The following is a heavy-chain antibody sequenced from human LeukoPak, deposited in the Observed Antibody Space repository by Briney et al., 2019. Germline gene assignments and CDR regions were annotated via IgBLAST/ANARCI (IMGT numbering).Heavy chain of an antibody. CDR2: IHYSGST. V-gene: IGHV4-59*01. CDR1: DGSISSYY. CDR3: ARWGHFDTSGYFVVDY. Sequence: SETLSLTCSISDGSISSYYWNWIRQSPGKGLEWIGHIHYSGSTHYNPSLQSRVSISIDTSKNLFSLKLRSVTAVDTAVYYCARWGHFDTSGYFVVDYWGQGTLVTVSS. D-gene: IGHD3-22*01. J-gene: IGHJ4*02.